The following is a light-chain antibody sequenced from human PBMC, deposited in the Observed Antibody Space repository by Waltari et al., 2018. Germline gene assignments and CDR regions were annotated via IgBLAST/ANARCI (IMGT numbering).Light chain of an antibody. Sequence: QSALTQPASVSGSPGQSITISCTGTSSDVRAYDYVSWYQQKPGKAHQRLIYEVRDRPPGVPHRFSGSQSGYTAFLTISGLQAEDEADYYCTSYTTSRTWVFGGGTKLTVL. CDR1: SSDVRAYDY. CDR3: TSYTTSRTWV. CDR2: EVR. V-gene: IGLV2-14*01. J-gene: IGLJ3*02.